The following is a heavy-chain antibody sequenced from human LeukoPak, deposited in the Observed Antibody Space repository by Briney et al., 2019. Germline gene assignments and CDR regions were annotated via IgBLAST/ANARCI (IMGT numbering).Heavy chain of an antibody. CDR1: GYTLTELS. CDR2: FYPEDGET. Sequence: ASVKVSCXVSGYTLTELSMHWVRQARGKGLEWMAGFYPEDGETIYAQKFQGRVTMTEDTSTDTAYMELSSLRSEDTAVYYCATECGYSGYDSCEDYWGQGTLVTVSS. V-gene: IGHV1-24*01. CDR3: ATECGYSGYDSCEDY. D-gene: IGHD5-12*01. J-gene: IGHJ4*02.